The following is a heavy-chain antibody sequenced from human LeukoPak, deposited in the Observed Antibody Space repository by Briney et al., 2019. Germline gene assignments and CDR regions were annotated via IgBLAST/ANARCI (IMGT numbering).Heavy chain of an antibody. D-gene: IGHD3-9*01. V-gene: IGHV3-21*03. Sequence: GGSLRLSCAASGFTFSTSAMNWVRQAPGKGLEWVSSITSSGSSMYYADSVKGRFTISRDNAESSMYLQMNSLRVDDTGLYYCTRDIDDVLTGDDAFDVWGQGTVVTVSS. CDR3: TRDIDDVLTGDDAFDV. J-gene: IGHJ3*01. CDR2: ITSSGSSM. CDR1: GFTFSTSA.